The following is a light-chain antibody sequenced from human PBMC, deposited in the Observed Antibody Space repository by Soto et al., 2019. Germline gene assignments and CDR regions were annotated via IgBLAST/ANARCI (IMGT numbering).Light chain of an antibody. V-gene: IGKV1-39*01. CDR3: QQSYSTPWT. Sequence: DIQMTQSPSSLSASVGDRVTITCRASQSISKDLNWYQQKPGEAPMLLIYDASTLQGGVPSRFSGAVSGIDFTLTISNLQPEDFATYFCQQSYSTPWTFGLGTKVDI. J-gene: IGKJ1*01. CDR1: QSISKD. CDR2: DAS.